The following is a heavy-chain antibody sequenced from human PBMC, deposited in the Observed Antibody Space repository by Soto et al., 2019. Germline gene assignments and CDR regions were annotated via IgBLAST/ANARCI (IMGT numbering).Heavy chain of an antibody. CDR2: INAGNGDT. Sequence: QVQLVQSGAEEKKPGASVKVSCKASGYTFSNYAMHWVRQAPGQRLEWMGWINAGNGDTKYSQKFQDRVTITRDTSATTAYMELSSLISEDTAVYYCVRGGECMPWGQGTLVTVSS. CDR1: GYTFSNYA. D-gene: IGHD2-8*01. V-gene: IGHV1-3*05. CDR3: VRGGECMP. J-gene: IGHJ5*02.